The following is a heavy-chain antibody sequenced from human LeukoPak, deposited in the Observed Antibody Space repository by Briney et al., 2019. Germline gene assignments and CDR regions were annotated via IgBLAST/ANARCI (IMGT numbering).Heavy chain of an antibody. V-gene: IGHV4-39*07. J-gene: IGHJ4*02. Sequence: SETLSLTCTVSGGSISSSSYYWGWIRQPPGKGLEWIGNIYYTGSTYYNLSLKSRVTISVDTSKNQFSLKLSSVTAADTAVYYCAKASRAAGTTPHYFDYWGQGTLVTVSS. CDR2: IYYTGST. D-gene: IGHD6-13*01. CDR3: AKASRAAGTTPHYFDY. CDR1: GGSISSSSYY.